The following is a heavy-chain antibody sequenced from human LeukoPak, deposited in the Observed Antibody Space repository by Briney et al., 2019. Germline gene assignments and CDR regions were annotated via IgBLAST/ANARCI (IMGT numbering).Heavy chain of an antibody. V-gene: IGHV3-23*01. Sequence: GGSLRLSCAASGFTVSSNYMSWVRQAPGKGLEWVSAIGGSGGSTYYADSVKGRFTISRDNSKNTLYLQMNSLRAEDTAVYYCAKVTGYVRNWFDPWGQGTLVTVSS. D-gene: IGHD5-12*01. J-gene: IGHJ5*02. CDR3: AKVTGYVRNWFDP. CDR2: IGGSGGST. CDR1: GFTVSSNY.